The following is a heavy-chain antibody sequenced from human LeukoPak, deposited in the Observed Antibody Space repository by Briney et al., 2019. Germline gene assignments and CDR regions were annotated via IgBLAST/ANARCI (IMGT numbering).Heavy chain of an antibody. V-gene: IGHV1-18*01. CDR2: ISAYNGNT. D-gene: IGHD7-27*01. CDR1: GYTSTSYG. Sequence: ASVKVSCKASGYTSTSYGISWVRQAPGQGLEWMGWISAYNGNTNYAQKLQGRVTMTTDTSTSTAYMELRSLRSDDTAVYYCARDLSGVSVRGADYWGQGTLVTVSS. CDR3: ARDLSGVSVRGADY. J-gene: IGHJ4*02.